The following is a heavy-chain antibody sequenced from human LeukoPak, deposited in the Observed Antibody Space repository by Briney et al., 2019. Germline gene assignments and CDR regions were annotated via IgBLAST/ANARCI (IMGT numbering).Heavy chain of an antibody. V-gene: IGHV3-53*01. CDR1: GVTFSTIY. D-gene: IGHD3-22*01. CDR2: IFDGGTT. CDR3: STTYYYDSSEGY. Sequence: GGSLRLSCATSGVTFSTIYMSWVRQAPGKGLEWVSVIFDGGTTYYADSVKGRFTISRDTSTKTLNLQMDSLRAEDTAVYYCSTTYYYDSSEGYWGQGTLVTVSS. J-gene: IGHJ4*02.